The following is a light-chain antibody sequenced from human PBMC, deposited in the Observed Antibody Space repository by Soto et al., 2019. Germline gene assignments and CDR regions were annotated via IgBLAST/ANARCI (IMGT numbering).Light chain of an antibody. Sequence: EIVLTQSPAILSLSPGERATLSCRANESVGSSLGWYQQKPGQAPRLVIYDASNRVTGFPARFRGSGSETDFTLTISSLEPEDFAVYYCQQYGSSPLISFGQGTRLEIK. CDR3: QQYGSSPLIS. CDR2: DAS. CDR1: ESVGSS. V-gene: IGKV3-11*01. J-gene: IGKJ5*01.